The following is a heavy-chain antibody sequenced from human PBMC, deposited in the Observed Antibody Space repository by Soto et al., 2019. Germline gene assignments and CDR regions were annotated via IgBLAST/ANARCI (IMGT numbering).Heavy chain of an antibody. CDR1: CR. D-gene: IGHD3-22*01. CDR3: TRGKENYSRPLRVV. V-gene: IGHV3-49*02. CDR2: LRSKAYVRTT. Sequence: CRMSLIKHPLGKGLEWVGVLRSKAYVRTTHYAASVKGRFTISGDDSISIAYLQMSSVKTEDTAVYYCTRGKENYSRPLRVVLRQG. J-gene: IGHJ6*02.